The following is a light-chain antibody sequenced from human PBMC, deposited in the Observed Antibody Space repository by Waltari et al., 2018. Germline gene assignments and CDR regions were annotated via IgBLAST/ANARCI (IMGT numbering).Light chain of an antibody. Sequence: DIVMTQSPDSLAVFLGERATIHCTSSQTVLDSSNNRNNLAWYQQKPGQPPKLLIYWAASRESGVPDRFSGSGSGTDFTLTITSMQAEDVTVYYCQQYYSPPPLFTFGPGTKVDIK. CDR3: QQYYSPPPLFT. V-gene: IGKV4-1*01. J-gene: IGKJ3*01. CDR2: WAA. CDR1: QTVLDSSNNRNN.